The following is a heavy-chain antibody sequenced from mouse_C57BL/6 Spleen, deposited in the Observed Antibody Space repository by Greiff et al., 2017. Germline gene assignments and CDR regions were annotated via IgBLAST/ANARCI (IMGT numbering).Heavy chain of an antibody. V-gene: IGHV1-53*01. J-gene: IGHJ4*01. Sequence: QVQLQQPGTELVKPGASVKLSCKASGYTFTSYWMHWVKQRPGRGLEWIGSINPSNGGTNYNEKFKSKATLTVAKSSSPAYMQLSSLTSGDSAVYDCAIITTVVAPHDGMDYWGQGTSVTVSS. CDR1: GYTFTSYW. D-gene: IGHD1-1*01. CDR3: AIITTVVAPHDGMDY. CDR2: INPSNGGT.